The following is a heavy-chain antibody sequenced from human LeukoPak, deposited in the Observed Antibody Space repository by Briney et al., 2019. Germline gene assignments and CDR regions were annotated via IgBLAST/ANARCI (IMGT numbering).Heavy chain of an antibody. V-gene: IGHV1-18*01. J-gene: IGHJ4*02. CDR3: ARDSRIAAASDH. CDR1: GYTFTSYG. CDR2: ISGYNVNT. Sequence: ASVKVSCKASGYTFTSYGISWVRQAPGQGLEWMGWISGYNVNTNYAPKLQGRVTMTTDTSTSTAYMELTSLRSDDTAVYYCARDSRIAAASDHWGQGTLVTVSS. D-gene: IGHD6-13*01.